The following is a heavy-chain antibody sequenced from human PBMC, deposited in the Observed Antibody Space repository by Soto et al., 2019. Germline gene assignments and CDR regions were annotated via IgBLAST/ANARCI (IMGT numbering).Heavy chain of an antibody. CDR2: ISYDGSNK. J-gene: IGHJ4*02. D-gene: IGHD5-18*01. CDR1: GFTFSSYG. Sequence: PAGSLRLSCAASGFTFSSYGMHWVRQAPGKGLEWVAVISYDGSNKYYADSVKGRFTISRDNSKNTLYLQMNSLRAEDTAVYYCAKSRGYSYGPTFDYWGQGTLVTVSS. V-gene: IGHV3-30*18. CDR3: AKSRGYSYGPTFDY.